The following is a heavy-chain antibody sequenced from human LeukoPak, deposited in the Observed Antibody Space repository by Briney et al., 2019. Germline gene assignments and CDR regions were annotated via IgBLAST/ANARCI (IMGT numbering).Heavy chain of an antibody. Sequence: GGSLRLSCAASGFTFSSYGMHWVRQAPGKGLEWVAFIRYDGSNKYYADSVKGRFTISRDNSKNTLYLQMNSLRAEDTAVYYCAKDLATITMRGPSLGVDYWGQGTLVTVSS. D-gene: IGHD3-22*01. V-gene: IGHV3-30*02. CDR1: GFTFSSYG. CDR2: IRYDGSNK. J-gene: IGHJ4*02. CDR3: AKDLATITMRGPSLGVDY.